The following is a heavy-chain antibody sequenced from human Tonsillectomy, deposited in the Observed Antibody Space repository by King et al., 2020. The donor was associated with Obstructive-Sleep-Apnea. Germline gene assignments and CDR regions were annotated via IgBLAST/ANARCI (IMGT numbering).Heavy chain of an antibody. V-gene: IGHV3-9*01. D-gene: IGHD3-22*01. CDR2: ISWNSGSI. Sequence: VQLVESGGGLVQPGRSLRLSCAASGFTFDDYAMHWVRQAPGKGLEWVSGISWNSGSIGYADSVKGGFTISRDNAKNSLYLQMNSLRAEDTALYYCAKEGYYYDSSGYHGSRGFFDYWGQGTLVTVSS. CDR1: GFTFDDYA. CDR3: AKEGYYYDSSGYHGSRGFFDY. J-gene: IGHJ4*02.